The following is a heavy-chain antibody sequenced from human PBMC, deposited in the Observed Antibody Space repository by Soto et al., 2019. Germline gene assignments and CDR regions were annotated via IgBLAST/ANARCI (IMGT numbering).Heavy chain of an antibody. D-gene: IGHD2-15*01. CDR2: ISAYNGNT. CDR3: ARDAGWGGYCSGGSCYSVYFDY. CDR1: GYTFTSYG. Sequence: QVQLVQSGAEVKKPGASVKVSYKASGYTFTSYGISWVRQAPGQGLEWMGWISAYNGNTNYAQKLQGRVTMTTDTSTSTAYMELRSLGSDDTAVYYCARDAGWGGYCSGGSCYSVYFDYWGQGTLVTVSS. J-gene: IGHJ4*02. V-gene: IGHV1-18*01.